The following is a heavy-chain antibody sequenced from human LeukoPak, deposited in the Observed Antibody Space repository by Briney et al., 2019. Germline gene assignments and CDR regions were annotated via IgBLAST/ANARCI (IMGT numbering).Heavy chain of an antibody. J-gene: IGHJ4*02. CDR1: GYTFTGYY. CDR2: INPNSGNT. CDR3: ARVSGSYGGGFDY. D-gene: IGHD1-26*01. V-gene: IGHV1-2*06. Sequence: ASVKVSCKASGYTFTGYYMHWVRQAPGQGLEWMGRINPNSGNTNYAQKLQGRVTMTTDTSTSTAYMELRSLRSDDTAVYYCARVSGSYGGGFDYWGQGTLVTVSS.